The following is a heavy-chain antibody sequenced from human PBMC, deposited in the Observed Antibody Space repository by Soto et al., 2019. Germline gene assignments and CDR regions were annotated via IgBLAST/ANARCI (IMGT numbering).Heavy chain of an antibody. CDR3: AMTNYDFWSCYYSPARGFDP. CDR1: GGSISSYY. D-gene: IGHD3-3*01. V-gene: IGHV4-59*01. J-gene: IGHJ5*02. CDR2: IYYSGST. Sequence: SSETLSLTCTVSGGSISSYYWSWIRQPPGKGLEWIGYIYYSGSTNYNPSLKSRVTISVDTSKNQFSLKLSSVTAADTAVYYCAMTNYDFWSCYYSPARGFDPWGQGTLVTVSS.